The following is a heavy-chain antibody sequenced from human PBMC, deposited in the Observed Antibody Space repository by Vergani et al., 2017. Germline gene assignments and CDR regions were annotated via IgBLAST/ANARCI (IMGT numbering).Heavy chain of an antibody. V-gene: IGHV3-23*04. CDR3: AKDWAAGLSLFVYYYGMDV. J-gene: IGHJ6*02. CDR2: ISGSGGST. Sequence: VQLVESGGGLVKPGGSLRLSCAASGFTFSSYAMSWVRQAPGKGLEWVSAISGSGGSTYYADSVKGRFTISRDNSKNTLYLQMNSLRAEDTAVYYCAKDWAAGLSLFVYYYGMDVWGQGTTVTVSS. CDR1: GFTFSSYA. D-gene: IGHD3-10*02.